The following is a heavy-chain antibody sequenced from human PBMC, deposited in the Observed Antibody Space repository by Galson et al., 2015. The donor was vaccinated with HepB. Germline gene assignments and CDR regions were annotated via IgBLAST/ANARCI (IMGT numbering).Heavy chain of an antibody. V-gene: IGHV3-30-3*01. CDR1: GFTFSSYA. Sequence: SLRLSCAASGFTFSSYAMHWVRQAPGKGLEWVAVISYDGSNKYYADSVKGRFTISRDNSKNTLYLQMNSLRAEDTAVYYCARPKEDIVVVVAAPFDYWGQGTLVTVSS. CDR2: ISYDGSNK. J-gene: IGHJ4*02. CDR3: ARPKEDIVVVVAAPFDY. D-gene: IGHD2-15*01.